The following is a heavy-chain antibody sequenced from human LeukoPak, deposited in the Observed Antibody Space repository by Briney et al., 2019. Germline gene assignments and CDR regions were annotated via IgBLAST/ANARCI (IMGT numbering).Heavy chain of an antibody. Sequence: PSETLSLTCTVSGGSISSYYWSWIRQPAGEGLEWIGRIYTSGSTNYNPSLKSRVTMSVDTSKKQFSLKLSSVTAADTAVDYCAREGPRFAFGELLCSDYWGQGTLVTVSS. D-gene: IGHD3-10*01. CDR1: GGSISSYY. CDR2: IYTSGST. V-gene: IGHV4-4*07. CDR3: AREGPRFAFGELLCSDY. J-gene: IGHJ4*02.